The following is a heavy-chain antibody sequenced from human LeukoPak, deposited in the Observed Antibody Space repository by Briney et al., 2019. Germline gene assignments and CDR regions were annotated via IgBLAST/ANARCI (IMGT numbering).Heavy chain of an antibody. CDR2: ISHDGRKQ. Sequence: GGSLRLSCAASGFTFSDYYMSWIRQAPGKGLEWVAVISHDGRKQYYADSVKGRFTISRDNSYNTLDVQMNSLRAEDTAVYFCAKERTSRVSQEYDYWGQGILVTVSS. V-gene: IGHV3-30*18. J-gene: IGHJ4*02. CDR1: GFTFSDYY. D-gene: IGHD2/OR15-2a*01. CDR3: AKERTSRVSQEYDY.